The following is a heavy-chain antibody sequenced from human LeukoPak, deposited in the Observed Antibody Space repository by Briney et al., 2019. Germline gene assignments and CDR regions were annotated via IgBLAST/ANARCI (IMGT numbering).Heavy chain of an antibody. J-gene: IGHJ4*02. Sequence: SETLSLTCTVSGSSISSGGYYWSWIRQHPGKGLEWIGYIYYSGSTYYNPSLKSRVTISVDTSKNQFSLKLSSVTAADTAVYYCARAPDYCSSTSCFSSSFDYWGQGTLVTVSS. CDR1: GSSISSGGYY. V-gene: IGHV4-31*03. D-gene: IGHD2-2*01. CDR2: IYYSGST. CDR3: ARAPDYCSSTSCFSSSFDY.